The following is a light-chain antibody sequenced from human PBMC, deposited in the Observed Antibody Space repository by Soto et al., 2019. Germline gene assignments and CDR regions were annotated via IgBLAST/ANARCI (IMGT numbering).Light chain of an antibody. CDR2: GAS. CDR3: QQYNNWPRT. J-gene: IGKJ1*01. Sequence: EMVMTQSPATLSVSPGERATLSCRASQSVSSNLAWYQQKPGQAPRLLIYGASTRATGIPARFSGSGSGTEFTLTISSLRSEDFAVYHCQQYNNWPRTFGQGTKVDIK. CDR1: QSVSSN. V-gene: IGKV3-15*01.